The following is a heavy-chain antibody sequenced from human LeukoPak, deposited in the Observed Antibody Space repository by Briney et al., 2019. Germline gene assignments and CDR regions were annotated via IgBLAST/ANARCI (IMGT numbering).Heavy chain of an antibody. J-gene: IGHJ2*01. CDR1: GYTFTSYG. V-gene: IGHV1-18*01. D-gene: IGHD4-17*01. CDR3: ARLTTTVTTFLRSYWYFDL. CDR2: ISAYNGNT. Sequence: ASVKVSCKASGYTFTSYGISWVRQAPGQGLEWMGWISAYNGNTNYAQKLQGRVTMTTDTSTSTAYMELRSLRSDDTAVYYCARLTTTVTTFLRSYWYFDLWGRGTLVTVSS.